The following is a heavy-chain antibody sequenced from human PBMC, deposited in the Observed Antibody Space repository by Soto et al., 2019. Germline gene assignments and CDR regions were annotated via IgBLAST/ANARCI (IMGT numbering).Heavy chain of an antibody. CDR3: ARVEALLRTYYYGSGAPFDY. D-gene: IGHD3-10*01. V-gene: IGHV4-34*01. J-gene: IGHJ4*02. Sequence: SETLSLTCAVYGGSFSGYYWSWIRQPPGKGLEWIGEINHSGSTNYNPSLKSRVTISVDTSKNQFSLKLSSVTAADTAVYYCARVEALLRTYYYGSGAPFDYWGQGTLVTVSS. CDR2: INHSGST. CDR1: GGSFSGYY.